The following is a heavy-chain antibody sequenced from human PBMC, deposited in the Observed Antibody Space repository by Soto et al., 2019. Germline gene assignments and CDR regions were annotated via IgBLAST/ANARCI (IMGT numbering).Heavy chain of an antibody. V-gene: IGHV1-69*08. CDR3: ARDGTEYSGYDVWFDP. D-gene: IGHD5-12*01. CDR2: IIPILGIA. CDR1: GGTFSSYT. J-gene: IGHJ5*02. Sequence: QVQLVQSGAEVKKPGSSVKVSCKASGGTFSSYTISWVRQAPGQGLEWMGRIIPILGIANYAQKFQGRVTITADKSTSTAYMELSSLRSEDTAVYYCARDGTEYSGYDVWFDPWGQGTLVTVSS.